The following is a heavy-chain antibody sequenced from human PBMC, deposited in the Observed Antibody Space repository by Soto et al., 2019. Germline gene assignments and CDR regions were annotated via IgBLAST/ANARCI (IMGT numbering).Heavy chain of an antibody. J-gene: IGHJ5*01. D-gene: IGHD6-25*01. CDR3: ARGLAPAT. Sequence: PSETLSLTCAVYGGSFSGYYWSWIRQPPGKGLEWIGEINHSGSTNYNPSLKSRVTISLETSKNQFSLHLTSVTAADTAVYYCARGLAPATWGHGTLVTVSS. V-gene: IGHV4-34*01. CDR1: GGSFSGYY. CDR2: INHSGST.